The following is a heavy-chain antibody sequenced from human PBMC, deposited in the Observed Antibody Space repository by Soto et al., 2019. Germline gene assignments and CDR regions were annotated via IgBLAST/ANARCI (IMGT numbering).Heavy chain of an antibody. D-gene: IGHD2-21*01. Sequence: GGSLRLSCAASGFTFSSYAMSWVRQAPGKGLEWVSAISGSGGSTYYADSVKGRFTISRDNSKNTLYLQMNSLRAEDTAVYYCCGALLTLKWFDPWGQGTLVTVSS. CDR3: CGALLTLKWFDP. CDR2: ISGSGGST. CDR1: GFTFSSYA. J-gene: IGHJ5*02. V-gene: IGHV3-23*01.